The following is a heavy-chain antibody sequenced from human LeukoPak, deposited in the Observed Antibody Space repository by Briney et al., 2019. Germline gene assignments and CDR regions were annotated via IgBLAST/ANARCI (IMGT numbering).Heavy chain of an antibody. CDR3: AKDAQRGFDYSNSLEY. CDR1: RFTFSHYG. D-gene: IGHD4-11*01. Sequence: PGKSLTLSCIASRFTFSHYGMHWVRQAPGKGRGWVAVIWHDGSSQYYADSVKGRFIISRDNSHNTVYLQISSLRANDTAVYYCAKDAQRGFDYSNSLEYWGLGTLVTVSS. V-gene: IGHV3-33*06. J-gene: IGHJ4*02. CDR2: IWHDGSSQ.